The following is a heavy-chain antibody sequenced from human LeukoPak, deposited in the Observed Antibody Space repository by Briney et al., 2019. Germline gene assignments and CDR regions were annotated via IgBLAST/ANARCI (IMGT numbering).Heavy chain of an antibody. CDR3: ARGGIAVAGTYANAFDI. J-gene: IGHJ3*02. Sequence: SETLSLTCTVSGGSISSYYWSWIRQPPGKGLEWIGYIYYSGSTYYNPSLKSRVTISVDTSKNQFSLKLSSVTAADTAVYYCARGGIAVAGTYANAFDIWGQGTMVTVSS. V-gene: IGHV4-59*12. CDR2: IYYSGST. D-gene: IGHD6-19*01. CDR1: GGSISSYY.